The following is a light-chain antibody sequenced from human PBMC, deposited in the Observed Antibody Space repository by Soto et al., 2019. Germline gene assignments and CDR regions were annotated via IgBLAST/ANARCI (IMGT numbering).Light chain of an antibody. V-gene: IGLV2-23*01. Sequence: QSALTQPASVSGSLGQSITISCTGTSSDIGNYNLVSWYQQYPGKAPKLMIYEGGKRPPGISNRFSDSKSANTASLTISGLQPEDEADYYCCSYAGASTWVFGGGTNLTVL. J-gene: IGLJ3*02. CDR2: EGG. CDR1: SSDIGNYNL. CDR3: CSYAGASTWV.